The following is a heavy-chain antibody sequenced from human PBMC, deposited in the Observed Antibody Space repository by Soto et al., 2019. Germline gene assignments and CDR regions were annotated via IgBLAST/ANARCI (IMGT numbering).Heavy chain of an antibody. CDR1: GGTFSSYP. V-gene: IGHV1-69*01. J-gene: IGHJ6*02. Sequence: QVQLVQSGAEVKKPGSSVKVSCKASGGTFSSYPISWVRQAPGQGLEWMGGIIPIFGTANYAQKFQGRVTIPADESTSTAHMELSSLRAEDTAVYYCARDKGRAYYSRGHGMDVWGQGTTVTVSS. CDR2: IIPIFGTA. CDR3: ARDKGRAYYSRGHGMDV. D-gene: IGHD3-10*01.